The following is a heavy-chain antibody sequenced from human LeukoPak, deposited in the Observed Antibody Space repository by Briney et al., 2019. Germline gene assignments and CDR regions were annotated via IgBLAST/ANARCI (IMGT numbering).Heavy chain of an antibody. Sequence: SETLSLTCTVSGGSISSSSYYWGWIRQLPGKGLEWIGSIYYSGSTYYNPPLKSRVTISVDTSKNQFSLKLSSVTAADTAVYYCAVGGGFGSSSDYWGQGTLVTVSS. CDR1: GGSISSSSYY. V-gene: IGHV4-39*01. D-gene: IGHD6-6*01. CDR3: AVGGGFGSSSDY. CDR2: IYYSGST. J-gene: IGHJ4*02.